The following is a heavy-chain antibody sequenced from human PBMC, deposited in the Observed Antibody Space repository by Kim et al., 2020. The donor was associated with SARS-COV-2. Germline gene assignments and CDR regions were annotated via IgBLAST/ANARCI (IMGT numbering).Heavy chain of an antibody. CDR2: INHSGST. D-gene: IGHD3-10*01. CDR3: ARGKRPFGPSFDP. Sequence: SETLSLTCAVYGGSFSGYYWSWIRQPPGKGLEWIGEINHSGSTNYNPSLKSRVTISVDTSKNQFSLKLSSVTAADTAVYYCARGKRPFGPSFDPWGQGTLVTVSS. J-gene: IGHJ5*02. V-gene: IGHV4-34*01. CDR1: GGSFSGYY.